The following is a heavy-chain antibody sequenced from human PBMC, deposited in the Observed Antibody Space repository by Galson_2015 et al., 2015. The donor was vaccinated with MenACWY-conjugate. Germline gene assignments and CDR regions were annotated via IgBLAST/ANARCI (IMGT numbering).Heavy chain of an antibody. CDR2: INAGNGNT. V-gene: IGHV1-3*01. D-gene: IGHD5-18*01. CDR3: ARASLGYGNDFFDL. J-gene: IGHJ4*02. CDR1: GYTFATYA. Sequence: SVKVSCKASGYTFATYAIHWVRQAPGQRLEYLGRINAGNGNTRSAQKLQGRVTITRDTSANTAYMELSSLRSEDTAEYYCARASLGYGNDFFDLWGQGTLVIVSS.